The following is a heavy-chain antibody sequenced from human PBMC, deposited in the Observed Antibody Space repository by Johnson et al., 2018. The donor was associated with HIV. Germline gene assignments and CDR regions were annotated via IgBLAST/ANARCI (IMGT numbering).Heavy chain of an antibody. D-gene: IGHD3-10*01. J-gene: IGHJ3*01. V-gene: IGHV3-43D*03. CDR3: AKDSDTYYYGSGDAFDV. CDR2: LSWAGGSS. Sequence: VQLVESGGVVVQPGGSLRLSCVVSGFTFENYAMHWVRQGPGKGLEWVSLLSWAGGSSYYADSVQGRFTISRDNNKNSLYLQMNSLRSEDTALYYCAKDSDTYYYGSGDAFDVWGQGTRVIVSS. CDR1: GFTFENYA.